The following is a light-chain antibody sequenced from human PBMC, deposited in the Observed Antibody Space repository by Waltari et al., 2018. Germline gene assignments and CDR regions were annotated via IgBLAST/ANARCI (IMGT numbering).Light chain of an antibody. CDR3: QQRDQWPRT. V-gene: IGKV3-11*01. J-gene: IGKJ1*01. CDR1: QNIRIY. CDR2: EAS. Sequence: EIVLTQSPATLSLSPGERATLSCRASQNIRIYLGWYQQKPGQAPRLLIHEASNRAPGIPGRFSGSGSGTDFTLTISSLEFEDSAVYYCQQRDQWPRTFGRGTKVEIK.